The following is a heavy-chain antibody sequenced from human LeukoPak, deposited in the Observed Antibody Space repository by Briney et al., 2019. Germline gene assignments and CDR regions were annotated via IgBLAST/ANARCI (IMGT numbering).Heavy chain of an antibody. D-gene: IGHD1-26*01. J-gene: IGHJ4*02. CDR1: GFTFSSYA. CDR2: ITGSGDSI. V-gene: IGHV3-23*01. Sequence: PGGSLRLSCAASGFTFSSYAMHWVRQAPGKGLEWVSAITGSGDSIFYADSVKGRFTISRDNSKNTLYLQMNTLRAEDRAVYYCAKENPVGGTNYFDYWGQGTLVTVAS. CDR3: AKENPVGGTNYFDY.